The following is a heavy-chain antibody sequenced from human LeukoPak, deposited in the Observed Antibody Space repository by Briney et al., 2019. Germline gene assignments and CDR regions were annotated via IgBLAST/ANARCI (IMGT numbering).Heavy chain of an antibody. Sequence: SETLSLTCAVSGDSISSSNWWSWVRQPPGKGLEWIGEIYHSGSTNYNPSLKSRVTISLDKSKNQFSLKLSSVTAADTAVYYCARLRSPGDFDYWGQGTLVTVSS. J-gene: IGHJ4*02. V-gene: IGHV4-4*02. CDR3: ARLRSPGDFDY. D-gene: IGHD1-26*01. CDR1: GDSISSSNW. CDR2: IYHSGST.